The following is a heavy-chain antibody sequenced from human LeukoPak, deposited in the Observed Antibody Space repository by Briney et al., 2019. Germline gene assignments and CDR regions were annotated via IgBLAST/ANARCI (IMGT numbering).Heavy chain of an antibody. D-gene: IGHD2-2*01. J-gene: IGHJ4*02. CDR2: INHSGST. V-gene: IGHV4-34*01. Sequence: SETLSLTCAVYGGSFSGYYWSWISQPPGKGREWMGEINHSGSTNYNPSLKSRVTISVDTSKNQFSLKLSSVTAADTAVYYCARGPIGIVVVPAAVYFDYWGQGTLVTVSS. CDR1: GGSFSGYY. CDR3: ARGPIGIVVVPAAVYFDY.